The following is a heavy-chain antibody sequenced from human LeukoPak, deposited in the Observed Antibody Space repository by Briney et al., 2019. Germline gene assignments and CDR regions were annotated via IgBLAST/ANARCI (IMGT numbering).Heavy chain of an antibody. D-gene: IGHD6-6*01. CDR2: IYTSGST. CDR1: GGSISSYY. V-gene: IGHV4-4*07. Sequence: SETLSLTCTVSGGSISSYYWSWIRQPPGKGLEWIGRIYTSGSTNYNPSLKSRVTMSVDTSKNQFSLKLSSVTAADTAVYYCARESSSPPAYYYYYMDVWGKGTTVTVSS. CDR3: ARESSSPPAYYYYYMDV. J-gene: IGHJ6*03.